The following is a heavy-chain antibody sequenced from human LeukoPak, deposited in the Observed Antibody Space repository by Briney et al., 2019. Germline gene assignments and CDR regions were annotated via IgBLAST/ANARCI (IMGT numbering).Heavy chain of an antibody. CDR2: IYHSGST. Sequence: SETLSLTCTVSGYSISSGYYWGWIRPPPGKGLEWIGIIYHSGSTYYNPSLKSRVTISVDTSKNQFSLKLSSVTAADTAVYYCARADYSSTWSHDYYYMDVWGKGTTVTVSS. V-gene: IGHV4-38-2*02. CDR3: ARADYSSTWSHDYYYMDV. CDR1: GYSISSGYY. J-gene: IGHJ6*03. D-gene: IGHD6-13*01.